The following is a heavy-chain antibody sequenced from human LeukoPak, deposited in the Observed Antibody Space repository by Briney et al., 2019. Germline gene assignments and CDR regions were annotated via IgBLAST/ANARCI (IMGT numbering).Heavy chain of an antibody. V-gene: IGHV3-64*02. J-gene: IGHJ4*02. Sequence: GGSLRLSGTASGISFSSYSMHWVRQAPGTGLEYVSVISGDGRSTYYADSVKGRFTISRDNSKNTLFLQMGSLRTEDMAVYYCAREEQPGATRDWGQGTLVTVSS. CDR1: GISFSSYS. CDR3: AREEQPGATRD. CDR2: ISGDGRST. D-gene: IGHD1/OR15-1a*01.